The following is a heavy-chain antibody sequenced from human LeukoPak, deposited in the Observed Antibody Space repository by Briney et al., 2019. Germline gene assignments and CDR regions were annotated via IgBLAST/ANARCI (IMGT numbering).Heavy chain of an antibody. V-gene: IGHV3-23*01. J-gene: IGHJ4*02. CDR1: GFTFSSYA. CDR3: AKLSRGYYYGLFDY. D-gene: IGHD3-22*01. CDR2: IGGSGGST. Sequence: GGSLRLSCAASGFTFSSYAMSWVRQAPGKGLEWVSAIGGSGGSTYYADSVKGRFTISRDNSKNTLYLQMNSLRAEDTAVYYCAKLSRGYYYGLFDYWGQGTLVTVSS.